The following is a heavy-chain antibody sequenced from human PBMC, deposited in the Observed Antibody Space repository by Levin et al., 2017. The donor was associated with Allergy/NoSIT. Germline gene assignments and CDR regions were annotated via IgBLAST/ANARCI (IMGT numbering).Heavy chain of an antibody. V-gene: IGHV3-48*01. CDR2: INSGSTTI. J-gene: IGHJ6*03. CDR3: ARKEYHYFYYMDV. CDR1: GFTFSTYS. Sequence: GGSLRLSCEASGFTFSTYSMNWVRQAPGKGLEWVSYINSGSTTIYYADSVKGRFTISRDNAKNSLYLQMNSLRAEDTAVYYCARKEYHYFYYMDVWGKGTTVTVSS.